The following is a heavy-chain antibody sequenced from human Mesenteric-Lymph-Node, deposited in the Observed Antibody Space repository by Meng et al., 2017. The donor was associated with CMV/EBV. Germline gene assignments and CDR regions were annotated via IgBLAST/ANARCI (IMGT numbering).Heavy chain of an antibody. Sequence: GESLKISCAASGFTFNSHWIHWVRQSPGKGLVWVSRINSDGSYTSYADSVKGRFTISRDNAKDSLYLQMNSLRAEDTAVYYCARGGSPDPPPSVVEEGDYYYGMDVWGQGTTVTVSS. J-gene: IGHJ6*02. D-gene: IGHD2-2*01. CDR1: GFTFNSHW. V-gene: IGHV3-74*01. CDR2: INSDGSYT. CDR3: ARGGSPDPPPSVVEEGDYYYGMDV.